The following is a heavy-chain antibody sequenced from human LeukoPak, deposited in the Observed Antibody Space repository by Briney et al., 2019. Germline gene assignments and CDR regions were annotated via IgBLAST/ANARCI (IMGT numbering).Heavy chain of an antibody. CDR2: ISAYNGNT. CDR1: GYTFTSYG. CDR3: AAEGAPGLYYYDSSGYFG. V-gene: IGHV1-18*01. D-gene: IGHD3-22*01. Sequence: GASVKVSCKASGYTFTSYGISWVRQAPGQGLEWMGWISAYNGNTNYAQKLQGRVTMTTDTSTSTAYMELRSLRSEDTAVYYCAAEGAPGLYYYDSSGYFGWGQGTLVTVSS. J-gene: IGHJ4*02.